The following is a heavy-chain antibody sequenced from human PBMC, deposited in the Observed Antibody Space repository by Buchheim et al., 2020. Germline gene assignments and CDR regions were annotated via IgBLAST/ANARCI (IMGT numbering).Heavy chain of an antibody. CDR3: ARSRPKIPAANWCFDY. J-gene: IGHJ4*02. Sequence: EVQLVESGGGLVQPGGSLRLSCAASGFTFSSYWMHWVRQAPGKGLVWVSRINSDGSSTSYADSVKGRFTIYRDNSKNTLYLQMNSLIAEDTAVYYCARSRPKIPAANWCFDYWGQGTL. D-gene: IGHD2-2*01. CDR1: GFTFSSYW. V-gene: IGHV3-74*01. CDR2: INSDGSST.